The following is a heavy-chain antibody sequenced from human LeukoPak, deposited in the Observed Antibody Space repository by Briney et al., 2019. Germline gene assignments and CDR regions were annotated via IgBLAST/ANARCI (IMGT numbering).Heavy chain of an antibody. Sequence: GASVKVSCKASGYTFTGYYMHWVRQAPGQGLEWMGWINPNSGGTNYAQKFQGRVTMTRDTSISTAYMELSRLRSDDTAVYYCARDYIAVAGTHWFDPWGQGTLVTVSS. CDR1: GYTFTGYY. D-gene: IGHD6-19*01. J-gene: IGHJ5*02. CDR3: ARDYIAVAGTHWFDP. CDR2: INPNSGGT. V-gene: IGHV1-2*02.